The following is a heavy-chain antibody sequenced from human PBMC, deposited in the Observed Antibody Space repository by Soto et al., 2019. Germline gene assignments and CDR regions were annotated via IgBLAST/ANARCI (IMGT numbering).Heavy chain of an antibody. J-gene: IGHJ6*02. CDR3: TRDPYSRLYYYYYGMDV. V-gene: IGHV3-49*03. CDR1: GFTFGDYA. D-gene: IGHD6-13*01. Sequence: GGSLRLSCTASGFTFGDYAMSWFRQAPGKGLEWVGFIRSEAYGGTTEYAASVKGRFTISRDDSKSIAYLQMNGLKTEDTAVYYCTRDPYSRLYYYYYGMDVWGQGTTVTVSS. CDR2: IRSEAYGGTT.